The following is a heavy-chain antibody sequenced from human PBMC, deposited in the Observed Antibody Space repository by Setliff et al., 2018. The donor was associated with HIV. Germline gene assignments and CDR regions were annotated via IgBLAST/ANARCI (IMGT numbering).Heavy chain of an antibody. CDR2: IIPILGIA. CDR3: ARDLLNYYDSSGHDY. D-gene: IGHD3-22*01. J-gene: IGHJ4*02. V-gene: IGHV1-69*10. Sequence: SVKVSCKASGGTFSSYAISWVRQAPGQGLEWMGGIIPILGIANYAQKFQGRDTITADESTSTAYMELSSLRSEDTAVYYCARDLLNYYDSSGHDYWGQGTLVTVSS. CDR1: GGTFSSYA.